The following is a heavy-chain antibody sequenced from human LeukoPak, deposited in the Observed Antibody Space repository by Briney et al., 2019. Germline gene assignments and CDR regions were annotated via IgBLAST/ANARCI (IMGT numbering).Heavy chain of an antibody. CDR2: IYHSGST. CDR3: ARDRVVVAATHRFDP. Sequence: SGTLSLTCAVSGGSISSSNCWSWVRQPPGKGLEWIGEIYHSGSTNYNPSLKSRVTISVDKSKNQFSLKLSSVTAADTAVYYCARDRVVVAATHRFDPWGQGTLVTVSS. D-gene: IGHD2-15*01. CDR1: GGSISSSNC. V-gene: IGHV4-4*02. J-gene: IGHJ5*02.